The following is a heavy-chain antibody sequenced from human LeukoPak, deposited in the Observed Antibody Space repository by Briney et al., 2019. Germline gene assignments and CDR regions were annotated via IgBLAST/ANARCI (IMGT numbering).Heavy chain of an antibody. CDR3: ARCPDCTTGEDINWFDP. CDR2: INPNSGGT. Sequence: GASVKVSCKASGYTFTGYYMHWVRQAPGQGLEWMGWINPNSGGTNYAQKFQGRVTMTRDTSISTAYMELSRLRSDDTAVYYCARCPDCTTGEDINWFDPWGQGTLVTVSS. J-gene: IGHJ5*02. V-gene: IGHV1-2*02. D-gene: IGHD1-1*01. CDR1: GYTFTGYY.